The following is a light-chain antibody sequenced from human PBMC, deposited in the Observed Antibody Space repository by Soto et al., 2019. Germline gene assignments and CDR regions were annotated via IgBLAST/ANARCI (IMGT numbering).Light chain of an antibody. CDR3: SSYSGSTTHIL. CDR1: SSDIGGYNY. CDR2: DVT. V-gene: IGLV2-14*01. Sequence: QSALTQPASVSGSPGQSITISCTGSSSDIGGYNYVSWYQQHPGKAPKLIIYDVTHRPSGLSYRFSASKSGSTASLTISGHQHEDEADYCCSSYSGSTTHILFGGGTKLTVL. J-gene: IGLJ2*01.